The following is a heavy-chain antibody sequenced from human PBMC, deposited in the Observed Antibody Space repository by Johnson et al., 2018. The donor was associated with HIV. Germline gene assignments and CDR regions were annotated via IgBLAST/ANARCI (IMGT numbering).Heavy chain of an antibody. D-gene: IGHD1-26*01. Sequence: VQLVESGGGVVRPGGSLRLSCAASGFTFDDYGMSLVRQGPGKGLEWVSGINWNSGSIGYGDSVKGRFTISRDNAKNSLYLQMNSLSAEDTAVYYCARRGVGATTDAFDRWGQGTMVAVSS. CDR2: INWNSGSI. V-gene: IGHV3-20*04. CDR1: GFTFDDYG. J-gene: IGHJ3*01. CDR3: ARRGVGATTDAFDR.